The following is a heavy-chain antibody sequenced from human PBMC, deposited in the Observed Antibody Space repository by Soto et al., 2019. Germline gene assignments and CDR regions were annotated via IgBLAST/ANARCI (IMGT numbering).Heavy chain of an antibody. CDR1: GFTFSNYW. J-gene: IGHJ4*02. V-gene: IGHV3-74*01. D-gene: IGHD2-15*01. CDR2: IDTDGSTT. CDR3: ACSRRPARLGPKGAIDY. Sequence: VGSLRLSCATSGFTFSNYWMHWVRQVPGRGLVWVSRIDTDGSTTSYADFAKGRFTISRDNAKSTLSLQMNSLRAEDTAIYYCACSRRPARLGPKGAIDYWGQGTLVTVSS.